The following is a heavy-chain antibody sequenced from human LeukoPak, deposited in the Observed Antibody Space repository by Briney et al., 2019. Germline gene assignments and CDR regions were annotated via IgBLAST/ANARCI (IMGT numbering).Heavy chain of an antibody. CDR1: GGSISSYY. D-gene: IGHD4-17*01. V-gene: IGHV4-59*01. CDR2: IYYSGST. Sequence: SETLSLTCTVSGGSISSYYWSWIRQPPGKGLEWIGYIYYSGSTNYNPSLKSRVTISIDTSKNQFSLKLSSVTAADTALYYCAKIMTTGSFFFDYWGQGTLVTVSS. J-gene: IGHJ4*02. CDR3: AKIMTTGSFFFDY.